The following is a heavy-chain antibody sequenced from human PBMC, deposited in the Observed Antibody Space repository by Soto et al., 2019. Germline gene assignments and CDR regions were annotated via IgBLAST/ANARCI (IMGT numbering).Heavy chain of an antibody. CDR3: ARGGYYYENSGQNAYDY. CDR1: GGSISSGGYY. J-gene: IGHJ4*01. CDR2: IYYGGST. V-gene: IGHV4-31*03. Sequence: SETLSLTCTVPGGSISSGGYYWSWIRQHPGKGLEWIGYIYYGGSTYYNPSLKSRATISGDTSKNQFSLKLSSVTAADTAVYYCARGGYYYENSGQNAYDYWGQGILVTVSS. D-gene: IGHD3-22*01.